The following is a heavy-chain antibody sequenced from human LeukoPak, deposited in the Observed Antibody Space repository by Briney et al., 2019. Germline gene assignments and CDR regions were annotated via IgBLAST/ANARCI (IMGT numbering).Heavy chain of an antibody. J-gene: IGHJ4*02. CDR1: GFTFSSYS. CDR2: ISSSSSYI. Sequence: GGSLRLSCAASGFTFSSYSMNWVRQAPGKGLEWVSSISSSSSYIYYADSVKGRFTISRDNAKNSLYLQLNSLRAEDTAVYYCARYQQQLVGIDYWGRGTLVTVSS. V-gene: IGHV3-21*01. D-gene: IGHD6-13*01. CDR3: ARYQQQLVGIDY.